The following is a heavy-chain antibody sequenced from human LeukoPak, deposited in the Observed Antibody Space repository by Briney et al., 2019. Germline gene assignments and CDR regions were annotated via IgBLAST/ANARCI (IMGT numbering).Heavy chain of an antibody. CDR2: INSGGRKT. Sequence: GGSLTLACSVSGLTLSNYRTHGAPEVPGEGVVWVSRINSGGRKTKHAHPVKGRFTISRDNAKNTIYLQMDSLRAEDTAVYHCARGLCEGCGHTLGLWGQGTLVTVSS. D-gene: IGHD2-21*01. J-gene: IGHJ4*02. CDR1: GLTLSNYR. V-gene: IGHV3-74*03. CDR3: ARGLCEGCGHTLGL.